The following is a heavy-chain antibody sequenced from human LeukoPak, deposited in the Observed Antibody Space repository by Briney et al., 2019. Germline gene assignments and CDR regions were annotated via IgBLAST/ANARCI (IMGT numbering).Heavy chain of an antibody. V-gene: IGHV3-13*01. Sequence: GVSLRLACAASGFTFSAHAMHWVRQPTGKGLEWVSAIGTGGDTFYPGSVKGRFTISRENVKNSLYLQMNSLRAEDTAVYYCAKDQLSTAMITFGGVIVIPFDYWGQGTLVTVSS. D-gene: IGHD3-16*02. J-gene: IGHJ4*02. CDR2: IGTGGDT. CDR1: GFTFSAHA. CDR3: AKDQLSTAMITFGGVIVIPFDY.